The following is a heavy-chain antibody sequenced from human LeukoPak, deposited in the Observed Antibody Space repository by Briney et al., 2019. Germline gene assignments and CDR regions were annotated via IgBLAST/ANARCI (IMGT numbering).Heavy chain of an antibody. CDR1: GFTFGTYG. CDR3: ARDSTRILGLFDY. CDR2: ISSRSDSE. J-gene: IGHJ4*02. Sequence: GGSLRLSYASSGFTFGTYGMNWVRQAPEKGLEWVSYISSRSDSENYADSVKGRFTISRDNIRNLLYLQMNSLRAEDTAVYFCARDSTRILGLFDYWGQGTLVTISS. V-gene: IGHV3-48*01. D-gene: IGHD2/OR15-2a*01.